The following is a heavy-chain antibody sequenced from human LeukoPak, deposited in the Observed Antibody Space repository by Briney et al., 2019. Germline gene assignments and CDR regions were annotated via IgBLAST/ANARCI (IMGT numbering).Heavy chain of an antibody. CDR2: ISYDGSNN. V-gene: IGHV3-30*18. CDR1: RFTFSTYG. D-gene: IGHD1-26*01. CDR3: AKDRYSGSYHDAFDI. J-gene: IGHJ3*02. Sequence: GGSLRVSCAASRFTFSTYGMHWVRQAPGKGLEWVAVISYDGSNNYYADSVRGRFTISRDNSKNTLYLQMNSLRAEDTAVYYCAKDRYSGSYHDAFDIWGQGTVVTVSS.